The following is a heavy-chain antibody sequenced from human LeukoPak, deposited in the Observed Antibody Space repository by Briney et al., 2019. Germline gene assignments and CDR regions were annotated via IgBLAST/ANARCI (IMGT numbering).Heavy chain of an antibody. J-gene: IGHJ6*03. V-gene: IGHV1-8*02. CDR1: GYTFTSYG. CDR2: ISAYNGNT. D-gene: IGHD1-26*01. Sequence: ASVKVSCKASGYTFTSYGISWVRQAPGQGLEWMGWISAYNGNTGYAQKFQGRVTMTRNTSISTAYMELSSLRSEDTAVYYCARVKARVGATPALRYYYMDVWGKGTTVTISS. CDR3: ARVKARVGATPALRYYYMDV.